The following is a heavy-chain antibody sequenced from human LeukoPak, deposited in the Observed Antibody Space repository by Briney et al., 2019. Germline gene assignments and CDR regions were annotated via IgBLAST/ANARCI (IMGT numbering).Heavy chain of an antibody. CDR3: AKDRFGGTYFDY. V-gene: IGHV3-43*01. CDR2: ISWDGGST. Sequence: GGSLRLSCAASGFTFDDYTMHWVRQAPGKGLEWVSLISWDGGSTYYADSVKGRFTISRDNSKNSLYLQMNSLRTEDTALYYCAKDRFGGTYFDYWGQGTLVTVSS. J-gene: IGHJ4*02. D-gene: IGHD3-16*01. CDR1: GFTFDDYT.